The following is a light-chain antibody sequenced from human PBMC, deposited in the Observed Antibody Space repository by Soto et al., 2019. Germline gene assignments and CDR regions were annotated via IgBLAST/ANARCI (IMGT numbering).Light chain of an antibody. CDR3: QQYHNWPWT. CDR2: GAS. CDR1: QSVNSN. V-gene: IGKV3-15*01. Sequence: EIVMTQSPATLSASPGERATLSCRATQSVNSNLAWYQQKPGQAPRLLIYGASTRATGIPARFSGSGSGTEFTLTISSLQSEDFAVYYCQQYHNWPWTFGQGTKVDIK. J-gene: IGKJ1*01.